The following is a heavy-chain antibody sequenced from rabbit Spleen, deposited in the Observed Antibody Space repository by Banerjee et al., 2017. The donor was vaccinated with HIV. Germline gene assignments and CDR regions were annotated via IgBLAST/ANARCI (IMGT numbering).Heavy chain of an antibody. CDR1: GFSFSSSDY. Sequence: QSLEESGGDLVKPGASLTLTCTASGFSFSSSDYMCWVRQAPGKGLEWIACIDIGSRDFTYYANWAKGRFTISKTSSTTVTLQMTSLTVADTATYFCARDTGSSFSTYGMDLWGQGTLVTVS. CDR2: IDIGSRDFT. V-gene: IGHV1S40*01. CDR3: ARDTGSSFSTYGMDL. J-gene: IGHJ6*01. D-gene: IGHD8-1*01.